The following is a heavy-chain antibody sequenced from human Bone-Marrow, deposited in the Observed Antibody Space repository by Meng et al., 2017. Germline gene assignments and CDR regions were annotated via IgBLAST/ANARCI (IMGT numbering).Heavy chain of an antibody. J-gene: IGHJ4*02. D-gene: IGHD1-26*01. CDR1: GFTFSRYA. CDR2: ISYDGSNK. V-gene: IGHV3-30*04. Sequence: GESLKISCAASGFTFSRYAMHWVRPAPGKGLEWVAVISYDGSNKYYADSVEGRISISRDNCKNTLYLQMNSLRAEDTAVYYGARDRGGSYIIDYWGQGTLVTVSS. CDR3: ARDRGGSYIIDY.